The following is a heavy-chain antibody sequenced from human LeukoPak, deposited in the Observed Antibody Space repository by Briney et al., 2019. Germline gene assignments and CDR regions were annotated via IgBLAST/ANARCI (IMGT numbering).Heavy chain of an antibody. Sequence: ASVKVSCKVSGYTLTKLSMHWVRQAPGKGLEWMGGFDPEDGETIYAQKFQGRVTMTEDTSTHTAYMELSSLRSEDTAVYYCATPVTTNAFDIWGQGTMVTVSS. D-gene: IGHD4-17*01. CDR2: FDPEDGET. CDR1: GYTLTKLS. V-gene: IGHV1-24*01. CDR3: ATPVTTNAFDI. J-gene: IGHJ3*02.